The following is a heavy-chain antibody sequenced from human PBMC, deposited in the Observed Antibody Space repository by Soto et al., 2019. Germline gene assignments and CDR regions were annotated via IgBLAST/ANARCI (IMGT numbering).Heavy chain of an antibody. CDR1: GFTITTA. J-gene: IGHJ6*02. CDR2: FRGDGINT. V-gene: IGHV3-23*01. Sequence: GSLRLSCSASGFTITTAMTWVRQAPGKVLEWVSSFRGDGINTYYADSVKGRFTFSRDNSKNTVYLQMDNLRVEDTAVYHCAKGPLVGANYKFYDMDVWGQGSTVTVSS. D-gene: IGHD1-26*01. CDR3: AKGPLVGANYKFYDMDV.